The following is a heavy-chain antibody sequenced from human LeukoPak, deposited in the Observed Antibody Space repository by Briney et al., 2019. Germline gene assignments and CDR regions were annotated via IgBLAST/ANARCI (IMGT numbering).Heavy chain of an antibody. CDR3: ARDTVGWLQAYRAFDI. CDR2: IYYSGST. J-gene: IGHJ3*02. D-gene: IGHD5-24*01. CDR1: GGSISSSSYY. Sequence: SETLSLTCTVSGGSISSSSYYWGWIRQPPGKGLEWIGYIYYSGSTYYNPSLKSRVTISVDTSKNQFSLKLSSVTAADTAVYYCARDTVGWLQAYRAFDIWGQGTMVTVSS. V-gene: IGHV4-30-4*08.